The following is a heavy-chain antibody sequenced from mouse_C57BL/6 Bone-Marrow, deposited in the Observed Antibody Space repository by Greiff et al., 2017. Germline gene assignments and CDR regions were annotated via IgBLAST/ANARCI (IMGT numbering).Heavy chain of an antibody. CDR3: AVDDDYDYAMDY. D-gene: IGHD2-4*01. V-gene: IGHV1-61*01. CDR2: IYPSDSET. J-gene: IGHJ4*01. Sequence: VQLQQPGAELVRPGSSVKLSCKASGYTFTSYWMDWVKQRPGQGLEWIGNIYPSDSETHYNQKFKDKATLTVDKSSSTAYMQLSSLTSEDSAVYYCAVDDDYDYAMDYWGQGTSVTVSS. CDR1: GYTFTSYW.